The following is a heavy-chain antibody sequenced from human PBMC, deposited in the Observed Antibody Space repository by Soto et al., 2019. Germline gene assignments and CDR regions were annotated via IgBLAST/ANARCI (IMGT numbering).Heavy chain of an antibody. CDR1: GFTFDDYT. Sequence: EVQLVESGGVVVQPGGSLRLSCAASGFTFDDYTMHWVRQAPGKGLEWVSLIFWDGSNTHYADSVKGRFTIPRDNRKNSLYLQMDRLRTEDTALYYCAKDMAYGGNSGPFDYWGQGTLVTVSS. CDR3: AKDMAYGGNSGPFDY. D-gene: IGHD4-17*01. J-gene: IGHJ4*02. V-gene: IGHV3-43*01. CDR2: IFWDGSNT.